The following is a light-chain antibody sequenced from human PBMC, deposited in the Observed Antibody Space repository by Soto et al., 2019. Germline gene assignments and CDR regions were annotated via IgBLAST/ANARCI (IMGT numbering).Light chain of an antibody. CDR2: DAS. Sequence: IQMTQSPSSLSSSLGDRVTITCQASQDISKYLNWYQQKPGEAPKLLIYDASNLETGVPSRFSGSGSGTDGTFTISSLKTEDSATYYCQQYDNLPITFGQGTRLEIK. CDR3: QQYDNLPIT. CDR1: QDISKY. J-gene: IGKJ5*01. V-gene: IGKV1-33*01.